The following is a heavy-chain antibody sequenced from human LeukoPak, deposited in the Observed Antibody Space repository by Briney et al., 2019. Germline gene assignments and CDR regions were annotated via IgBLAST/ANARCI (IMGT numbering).Heavy chain of an antibody. J-gene: IGHJ4*02. CDR2: INTDGSTT. Sequence: TGGSLRLSCAASGFTFSTYWMHWVRRAPGKGLVWVSRINTDGSTTSYADSVKGRFTISRDNAKNTLYLQMNSLRGEDTAVYYCARPKNYYDGSGTSGYWGQGTLVTVSS. D-gene: IGHD3-22*01. CDR3: ARPKNYYDGSGTSGY. CDR1: GFTFSTYW. V-gene: IGHV3-74*01.